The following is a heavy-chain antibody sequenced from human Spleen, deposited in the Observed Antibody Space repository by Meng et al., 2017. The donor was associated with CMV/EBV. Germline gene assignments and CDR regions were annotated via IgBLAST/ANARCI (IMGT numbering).Heavy chain of an antibody. J-gene: IGHJ4*02. D-gene: IGHD4-17*01. Sequence: KASGYKFDIYGITWVRQAPGQGLEWVGWVGAENGETNYGQKFQGRVTVTADTFTKTAYMEMRSLRSDDSAIYYCARAGAAVTTNFDFWGQGTRVT. V-gene: IGHV1-18*01. CDR2: VGAENGET. CDR3: ARAGAAVTTNFDF. CDR1: GYKFDIYG.